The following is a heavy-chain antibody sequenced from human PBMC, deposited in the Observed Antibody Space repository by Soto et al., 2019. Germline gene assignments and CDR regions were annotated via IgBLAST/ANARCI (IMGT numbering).Heavy chain of an antibody. CDR3: ARLAYSGYGDS. V-gene: IGHV4-39*01. D-gene: IGHD5-12*01. J-gene: IGHJ4*02. CDR2: IYYSGST. CDR1: GGSISGTTYY. Sequence: HLQLQDSGPGLVKPSETVSLTCPVSGGSISGTTYYWAWIRQPPGKGLEGIGSIYYSGSTYYNPSLKRRLTISVDASKNQFSLKLSAVTAAETSVYYCARLAYSGYGDSWGQGILVTGSS.